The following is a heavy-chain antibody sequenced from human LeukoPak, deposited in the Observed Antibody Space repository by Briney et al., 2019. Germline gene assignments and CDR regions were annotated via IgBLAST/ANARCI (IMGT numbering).Heavy chain of an antibody. J-gene: IGHJ5*02. CDR1: GYTFTSYY. CDR3: ARDRNSVGGDHNWFDP. V-gene: IGHV1-46*01. Sequence: ASVKVSCKASGYTFTSYYMHWVRQAPGQGLEWMGIINPSGGSTSYAQKFQGRVTMTRETSTSTVYMELSSLRSEDTAVYYCARDRNSVGGDHNWFDPWGQGTLVTVSS. D-gene: IGHD2-21*02. CDR2: INPSGGST.